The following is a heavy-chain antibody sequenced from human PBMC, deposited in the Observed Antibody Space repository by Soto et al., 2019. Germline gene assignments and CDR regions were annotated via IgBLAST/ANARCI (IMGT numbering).Heavy chain of an antibody. J-gene: IGHJ5*02. CDR2: IYYTGIT. V-gene: IGHV4-31*03. D-gene: IGHD3-16*01. Sequence: PSETLSLTCTVSGGSISSGSYFWSWVRQRPGEGLEWIGNIYYTGITDYNLSLESRVAISVDTSKNHFSLTLTSLTAADTAIYYCARVMLNPSTQLDRWGQGTLVTVSS. CDR3: ARVMLNPSTQLDR. CDR1: GGSISSGSYF.